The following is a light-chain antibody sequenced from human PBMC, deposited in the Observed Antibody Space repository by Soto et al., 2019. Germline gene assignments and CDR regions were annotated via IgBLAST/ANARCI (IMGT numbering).Light chain of an antibody. J-gene: IGKJ1*01. CDR2: AAS. Sequence: EIVLTQSPGTLSLSPGERATLSCRASQSVSSYYLAWYQKKPGQAPRLLIYAASSRATGIPDRFSGGGSGTDFTLTISRLEPEDFAEYYCQQSGSSPWTFGQGTKVDIK. CDR3: QQSGSSPWT. V-gene: IGKV3-20*01. CDR1: QSVSSYY.